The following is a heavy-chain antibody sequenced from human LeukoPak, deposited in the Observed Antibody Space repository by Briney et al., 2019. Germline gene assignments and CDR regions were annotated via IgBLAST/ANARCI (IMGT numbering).Heavy chain of an antibody. J-gene: IGHJ3*02. Sequence: GGSLRLSCAASGFTFSSYAMSWVRQAPGKGLEWVSAISGSGGSTYYADSVKGRFTISRDNSKNTLYLQMNSLRAEDTAVYYCAKNAHCSGGSCYPGAFDIWGQGTMVTVSS. CDR3: AKNAHCSGGSCYPGAFDI. CDR1: GFTFSSYA. CDR2: ISGSGGST. V-gene: IGHV3-23*01. D-gene: IGHD2-15*01.